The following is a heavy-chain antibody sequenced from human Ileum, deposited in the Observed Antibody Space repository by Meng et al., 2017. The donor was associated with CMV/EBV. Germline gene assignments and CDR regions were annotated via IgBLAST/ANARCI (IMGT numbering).Heavy chain of an antibody. Sequence: GGSLRLSCAASGFTFSSYSMNWVRQAPGKGLEWVSSISSSSSYIYYADSVKGRFTISRDNAKNSLYLQMNSLRAEDTAVYYCARGAYSPPYYYYGMDVWGQGTTVTVS. D-gene: IGHD4-11*01. CDR3: ARGAYSPPYYYYGMDV. CDR2: ISSSSSYI. J-gene: IGHJ6*02. V-gene: IGHV3-21*01. CDR1: GFTFSSYS.